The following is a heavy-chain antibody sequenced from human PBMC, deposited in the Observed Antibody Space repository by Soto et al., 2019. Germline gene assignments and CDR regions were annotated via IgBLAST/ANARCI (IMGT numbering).Heavy chain of an antibody. Sequence: PGESLKISCTGSGYSFTNYWIGWVRQMPGKGLEWMGIIYPGDSDTRYSPSFQGQVTISADKSISTAYLQWSSLKASDTAMYYCARPLEQLGGEVDYWGQGTLVTVSS. D-gene: IGHD6-6*01. CDR1: GYSFTNYW. CDR3: ARPLEQLGGEVDY. V-gene: IGHV5-51*01. J-gene: IGHJ4*02. CDR2: IYPGDSDT.